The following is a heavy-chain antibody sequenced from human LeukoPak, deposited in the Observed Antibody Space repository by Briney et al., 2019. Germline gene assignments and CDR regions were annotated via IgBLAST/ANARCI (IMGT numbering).Heavy chain of an antibody. CDR1: GGSGGSISSSNF. D-gene: IGHD2-2*01. Sequence: SETLSLTCAVSGGSGGSISSSNFWSWVRQPPGKGLDWIGEIYHSGSTNYNPSLKSRVTISVDKSKNQFSLKLNSVTAADTAVYYCARAGQGYCSSASCFLSLDYWGQGTLVTVSS. J-gene: IGHJ4*02. CDR3: ARAGQGYCSSASCFLSLDY. CDR2: IYHSGST. V-gene: IGHV4-4*02.